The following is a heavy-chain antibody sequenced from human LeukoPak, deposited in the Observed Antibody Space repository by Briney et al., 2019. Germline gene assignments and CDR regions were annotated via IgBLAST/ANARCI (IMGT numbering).Heavy chain of an antibody. CDR3: AREVITYYYDSSGFWDY. CDR1: GYTFTSYG. D-gene: IGHD3-22*01. V-gene: IGHV1-18*01. J-gene: IGHJ4*02. Sequence: GASVTVSCKSSGYTFTSYGISWVRQAPGQGLEWMGWISAYNGNTNYAQKLQGRGTMTTDTSTSKAYMELRSLRSDDTAVYYCAREVITYYYDSSGFWDYWGQGTLVTVSS. CDR2: ISAYNGNT.